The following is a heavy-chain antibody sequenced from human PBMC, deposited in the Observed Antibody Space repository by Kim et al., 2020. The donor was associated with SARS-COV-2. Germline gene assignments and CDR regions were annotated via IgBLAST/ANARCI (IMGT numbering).Heavy chain of an antibody. Sequence: LKSRVTISVDTSKNQFSLKLSSVTAADTAVYYCARGGCSGGSCYPYYFDYWGQGTLVTVSS. CDR3: ARGGCSGGSCYPYYFDY. D-gene: IGHD2-15*01. V-gene: IGHV4-34*01. J-gene: IGHJ4*02.